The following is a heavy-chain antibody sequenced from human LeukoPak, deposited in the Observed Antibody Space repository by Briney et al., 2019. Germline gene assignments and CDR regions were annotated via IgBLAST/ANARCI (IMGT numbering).Heavy chain of an antibody. D-gene: IGHD6-19*01. CDR2: IYHSGGT. Sequence: PSETLSLTCAVSGASISSSNWWSWVRQPPGRGLEWIGEIYHSGGTNYTPSLKSRVTTSIDRSKNQFSLKLSSVTAADTAVYYCALIPRGIAVPGTDLRGQGTLVTVSS. CDR3: ALIPRGIAVPGTDL. CDR1: GASISSSNW. J-gene: IGHJ5*02. V-gene: IGHV4-4*02.